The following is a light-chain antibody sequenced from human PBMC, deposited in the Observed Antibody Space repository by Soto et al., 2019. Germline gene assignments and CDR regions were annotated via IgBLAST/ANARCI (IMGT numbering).Light chain of an antibody. CDR3: QQYESFSPYT. CDR1: QRVSSS. V-gene: IGKV1-5*01. Sequence: DIQMTQSPSTLSAFVENRVTITCRARQRVSSSLAWYQQKPGKAPKLLIYDASTLESGVPSRFSGSGYGTEFTLTINSLQPGDFATYYCQQYESFSPYTFGQGTRLEI. J-gene: IGKJ2*01. CDR2: DAS.